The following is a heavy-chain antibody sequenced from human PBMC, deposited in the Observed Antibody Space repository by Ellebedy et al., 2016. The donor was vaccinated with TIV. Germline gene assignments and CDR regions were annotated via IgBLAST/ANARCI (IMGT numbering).Heavy chain of an antibody. D-gene: IGHD1/OR15-1a*01. CDR1: GFIFSDFD. CDR3: ARDRPITRRTSWCFDY. J-gene: IGHJ4*02. CDR2: ISDEGNYK. V-gene: IGHV3-30*03. Sequence: GESLKISCAASGFIFSDFDIHWVRQVPGKGLEWVTVISDEGNYKYYAKSVKGRFTISRDSSKNTVYLQMNSLTAEDAAVYYCARDRPITRRTSWCFDYWGQGALVTVSA.